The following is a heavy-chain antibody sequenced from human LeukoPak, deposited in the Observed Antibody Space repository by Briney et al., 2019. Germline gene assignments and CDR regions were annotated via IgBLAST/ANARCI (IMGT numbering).Heavy chain of an antibody. CDR3: AKDNNHGLRPYYFDY. CDR1: GFTFSSFG. Sequence: GGSLRLSCAASGFTFSSFGMHWVRQAPGKGLEWVALISFDGSNKYYVDSVKGRFTISRDNSKNTLNLQMNSLRGEDTAVYYCAKDNNHGLRPYYFDYWGQGTLVTVSS. J-gene: IGHJ4*02. CDR2: ISFDGSNK. V-gene: IGHV3-30*18. D-gene: IGHD1-14*01.